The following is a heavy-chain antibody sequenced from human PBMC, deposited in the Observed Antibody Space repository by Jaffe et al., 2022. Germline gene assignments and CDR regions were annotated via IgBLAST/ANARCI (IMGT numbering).Heavy chain of an antibody. V-gene: IGHV4-34*01. CDR1: GGSFSGYY. D-gene: IGHD3-16*01. CDR2: INHSGST. CDR3: ARLGYDYVWGSFRAPY. J-gene: IGHJ4*02. Sequence: QVQLQQWGAGLLKPSETLSLTCAVYGGSFSGYYWSWIRQPPGKGLEWIGEINHSGSTNYNPSLKSRVTISVDTSKNQFSLKLSSVTAADTAVYYCARLGYDYVWGSFRAPYWGQGTLVTVSS.